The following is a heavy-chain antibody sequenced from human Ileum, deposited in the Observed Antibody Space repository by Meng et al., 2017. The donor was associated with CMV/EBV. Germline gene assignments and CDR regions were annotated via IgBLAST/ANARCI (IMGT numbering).Heavy chain of an antibody. CDR1: GFTFSSHA. D-gene: IGHD2-2*01. V-gene: IGHV3-23*01. CDR2: ISASGATT. CDR3: AREYGPAAIIDF. Sequence: GGSLRLSCAASGFTFSSHAMTWVRQDPGKGLEWVSAISASGATTYYADSVRGRFTISRDNSKNSLSLQMNNRRGEDAAVYYCAREYGPAAIIDFWGQGTLVTVSS. J-gene: IGHJ4*02.